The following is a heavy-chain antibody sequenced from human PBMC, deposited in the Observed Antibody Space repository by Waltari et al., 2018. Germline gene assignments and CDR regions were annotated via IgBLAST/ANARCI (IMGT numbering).Heavy chain of an antibody. V-gene: IGHV4-4*02. CDR3: ASDRGRGLYLDS. D-gene: IGHD2-15*01. CDR2: VHHSGKP. CDR1: GDSVSNHYC. Sequence: QVQLQESGPGLVEPSGTLYLTCAVSGDSVSNHYCWSWVRQPPGKGLEWIGQVHHSGKPDYNPSVESRVTMSRDTANNEISLKMTSATAADTAVYYCASDRGRGLYLDSWGPGTLVTVSP. J-gene: IGHJ4*02.